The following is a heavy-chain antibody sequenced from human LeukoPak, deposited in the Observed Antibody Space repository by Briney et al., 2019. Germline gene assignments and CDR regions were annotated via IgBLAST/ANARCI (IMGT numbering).Heavy chain of an antibody. V-gene: IGHV4-38-2*02. D-gene: IGHD6-19*01. CDR1: GYSISSGYY. CDR2: IYHSGST. CDR3: ARVRAVAGTPFDY. Sequence: SETLSLTCSVSGYSISSGYYWGWIRQPPGKGLEWIGSIYHSGSTYYNPSLKSRVTISLDTSKNQFSLKVRSVTAADTAVYFCARVRAVAGTPFDYWGQGTLVTVSS. J-gene: IGHJ4*02.